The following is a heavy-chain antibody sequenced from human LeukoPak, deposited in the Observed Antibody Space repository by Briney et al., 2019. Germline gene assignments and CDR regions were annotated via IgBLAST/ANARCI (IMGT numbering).Heavy chain of an antibody. CDR1: GGSFSGYY. CDR2: INHSGST. CDR3: ARRYYDYVWGSYRYTEIDY. J-gene: IGHJ4*02. Sequence: SETLSLTCAVYGGSFSGYYWSWVRQPPGKGLEWIGEINHSGSTNYNPSLKSRVTIPVNTSKNQFSLKLSSVTAADTAVYYCARRYYDYVWGSYRYTEIDYWGQGTLVTVSS. D-gene: IGHD3-16*02. V-gene: IGHV4-34*01.